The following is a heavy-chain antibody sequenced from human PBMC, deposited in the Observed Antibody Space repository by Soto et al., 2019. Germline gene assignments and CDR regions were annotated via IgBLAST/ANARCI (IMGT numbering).Heavy chain of an antibody. CDR2: ISSSSSTI. D-gene: IGHD5-18*01. Sequence: PGGSLRLSCAASGFTFSTYSMNWVRQAPGKGLEWVSYISSSSSTIFYTDSVKGRFTISRDNSRNTLDLQMNNLRTEDTGVYFCARDIYSYGSVGTPDIWGQGTMVTVSS. CDR3: ARDIYSYGSVGTPDI. V-gene: IGHV3-48*01. CDR1: GFTFSTYS. J-gene: IGHJ3*02.